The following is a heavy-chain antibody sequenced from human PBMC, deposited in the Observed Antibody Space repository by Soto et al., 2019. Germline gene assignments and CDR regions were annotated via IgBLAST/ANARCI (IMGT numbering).Heavy chain of an antibody. J-gene: IGHJ4*02. CDR2: INPITGGT. V-gene: IGHV1-2*02. Sequence: GSVKVYFKTSGYPFTSYYIHLVRQAPGQGLEWMGWINPITGGTNYAPKFQGRVTMTRDTSITTAYMELSRLRSDDTAVYYCARNYYDSSDRDYLDCWGQGTTVTVSS. CDR3: ARNYYDSSDRDYLDC. CDR1: GYPFTSYY. D-gene: IGHD3-22*01.